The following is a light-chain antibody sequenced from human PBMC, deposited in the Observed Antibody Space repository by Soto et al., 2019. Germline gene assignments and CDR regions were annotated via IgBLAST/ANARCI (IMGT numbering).Light chain of an antibody. V-gene: IGKV3-20*01. CDR3: QQYGSSPPT. CDR2: GAS. Sequence: EIVLTQSPCTLSLSPGERATLSCRASQSVSSSYLACYQQKPGQAPRLLIYGASSRATGIPDRFSGSGSGTDFTLTISRLEPEDFAVYYCQQYGSSPPTFGQGTNVDIK. CDR1: QSVSSSY. J-gene: IGKJ1*01.